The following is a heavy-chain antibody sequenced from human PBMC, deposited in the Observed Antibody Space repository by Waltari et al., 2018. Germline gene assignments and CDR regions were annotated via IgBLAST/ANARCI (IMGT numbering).Heavy chain of an antibody. Sequence: QLQLQESGPGLVKPSETLSLTCTVSGGSISSSSYYWGWIRKPPGKGLEWIGSIYYSGSTYYNPSLKSRVTISVDTSKNQFSLKLSSVTAADTAVYYCARDTLDFWSGYYSYYFDYWGQGTLVTVSS. CDR2: IYYSGST. CDR1: GGSISSSSYY. CDR3: ARDTLDFWSGYYSYYFDY. V-gene: IGHV4-39*07. J-gene: IGHJ4*02. D-gene: IGHD3-3*01.